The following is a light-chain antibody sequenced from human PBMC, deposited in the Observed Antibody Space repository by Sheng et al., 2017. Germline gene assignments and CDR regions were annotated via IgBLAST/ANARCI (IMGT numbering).Light chain of an antibody. V-gene: IGLV2-14*01. CDR2: DVS. Sequence: QSALTQPASVSGSPGQSITISCTGTSSDVGGYNYVSWYQQHPGKAPKLMIYDVSNRPSGVSNRFSGSKSGNTASLTISGLQAEDEADYYCTSYTGSSPLWVFGTGTTVTVL. CDR1: SSDVGGYNY. CDR3: TSYTGSSPLWV. J-gene: IGLJ1*01.